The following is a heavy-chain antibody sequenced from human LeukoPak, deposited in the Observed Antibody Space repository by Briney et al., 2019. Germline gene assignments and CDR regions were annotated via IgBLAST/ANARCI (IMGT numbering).Heavy chain of an antibody. CDR2: IYYSGST. CDR1: GGSISSGGYY. V-gene: IGHV4-31*03. D-gene: IGHD2-15*01. Sequence: SETLSLTCTVSGGSISSGGYYWSWIRQHPGKGLEWIGYIYYSGSTYHNPSLKSRVTISVDTSKNQFSLKLSSVTAADTAVYYCARDYCSGGSCYPDYWGQGTLVTVSS. J-gene: IGHJ4*02. CDR3: ARDYCSGGSCYPDY.